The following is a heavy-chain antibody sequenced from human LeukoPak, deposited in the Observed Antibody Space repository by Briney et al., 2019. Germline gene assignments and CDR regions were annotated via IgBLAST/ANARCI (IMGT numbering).Heavy chain of an antibody. J-gene: IGHJ6*02. V-gene: IGHV1-18*01. D-gene: IGHD3-10*01. CDR3: ARDYYGSGSYYAYPLYYYYGMDV. CDR1: GYTFTSYG. Sequence: GASVKVSCKASGYTFTSYGISWVRQAPGQGLEWMGWISAYNGNTNYAQKLQGRVTMTTDTSTSTAYMELRSLRSDDTAVYYCARDYYGSGSYYAYPLYYYYGMDVWGQGTTVTVSS. CDR2: ISAYNGNT.